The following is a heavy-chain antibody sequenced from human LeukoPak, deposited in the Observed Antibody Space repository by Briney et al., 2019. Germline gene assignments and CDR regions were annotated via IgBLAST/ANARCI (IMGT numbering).Heavy chain of an antibody. CDR1: GFIFSSYA. J-gene: IGHJ4*02. V-gene: IGHV3-23*01. CDR2: ISHSGGTT. Sequence: GGSLRLSCAASGFIFSSYAMSWVRQAPGKGLEWVSSISHSGGTTFYADSVKGRFTISRDNSKNTLYLQMNSLRAEDTAVYYCAKRASGSGTSLYYFDYWGQGTLVTVSS. D-gene: IGHD3-10*01. CDR3: AKRASGSGTSLYYFDY.